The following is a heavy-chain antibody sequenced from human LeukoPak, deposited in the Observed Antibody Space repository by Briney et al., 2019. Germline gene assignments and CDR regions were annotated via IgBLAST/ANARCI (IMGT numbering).Heavy chain of an antibody. CDR1: GGSISSYY. D-gene: IGHD3-22*01. CDR3: ARAPSHYDSSGYYYPSWFDP. J-gene: IGHJ5*02. V-gene: IGHV4-59*01. CDR2: IYYSGST. Sequence: SETLSLTCTVSGGSISSYYWSWIRQPPGKGLEWVGYIYYSGSTSYNPSLKSRVTISVVTSKNQFSLKLSSVTAADTAVYYCARAPSHYDSSGYYYPSWFDPWGQGTLVTVSS.